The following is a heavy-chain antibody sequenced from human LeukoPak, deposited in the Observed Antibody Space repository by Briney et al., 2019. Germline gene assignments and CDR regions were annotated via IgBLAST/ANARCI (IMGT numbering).Heavy chain of an antibody. Sequence: AASVKVSCKASGGTFSSYAISWVRQAPGQGLEWMGGIIPIFGTANYAQKFQGRVTITADESTSTAYMELSSLRSEDTAVYYCARVWRGPDYYDSSGYYYFQHWGQGTLVTVSS. J-gene: IGHJ1*01. CDR1: GGTFSSYA. V-gene: IGHV1-69*13. CDR3: ARVWRGPDYYDSSGYYYFQH. CDR2: IIPIFGTA. D-gene: IGHD3-22*01.